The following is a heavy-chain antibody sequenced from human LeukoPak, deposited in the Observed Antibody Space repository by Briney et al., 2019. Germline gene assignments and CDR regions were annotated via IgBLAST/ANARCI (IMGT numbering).Heavy chain of an antibody. Sequence: ASVKVSCKAGGYNFPAYFVHWVRQAPGQGLEWMGRINPNGGDTSYAQKFQGRVTMASDTSISTAYMELSSLISDDTAVYYCARVGFTTSWSNFDYWGQGTLVTVSS. D-gene: IGHD2-2*01. J-gene: IGHJ4*02. CDR2: INPNGGDT. CDR3: ARVGFTTSWSNFDY. CDR1: GYNFPAYF. V-gene: IGHV1-2*06.